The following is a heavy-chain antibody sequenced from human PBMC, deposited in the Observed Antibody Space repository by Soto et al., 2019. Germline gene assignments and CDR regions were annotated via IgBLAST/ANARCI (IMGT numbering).Heavy chain of an antibody. V-gene: IGHV4-4*02. CDR3: ARSPPDFGVVVNWFDP. CDR1: GGSVSSSNW. J-gene: IGHJ5*02. Sequence: SETLSLTCAVSGGSVSSSNWWSWVRQPPGKGLEWIGEIYHSGSTNYNPSLKSRVTISVDKSKNQFSLKLSSVTAADTAVYYCARSPPDFGVVVNWFDPWGQGTLVTVSS. D-gene: IGHD2-15*01. CDR2: IYHSGST.